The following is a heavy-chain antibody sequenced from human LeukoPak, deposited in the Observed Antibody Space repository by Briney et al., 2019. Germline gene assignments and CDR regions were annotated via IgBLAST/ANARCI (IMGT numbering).Heavy chain of an antibody. CDR1: GGSFSGYY. D-gene: IGHD3-10*01. V-gene: IGHV4-34*01. CDR2: INHSGST. J-gene: IGHJ4*02. Sequence: SETLSLTCAVYGGSFSGYYWSWIRQPPGKGLEWIGEINHSGSTNYNPSLKSRVTISVDTSKNQFSLKLSSVTAADTAVYYSARQTGSGLFSLPGGQGTLVTVSS. CDR3: ARQTGSGLFSLP.